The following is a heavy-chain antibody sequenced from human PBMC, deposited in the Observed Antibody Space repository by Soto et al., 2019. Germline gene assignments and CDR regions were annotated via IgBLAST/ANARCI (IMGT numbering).Heavy chain of an antibody. D-gene: IGHD3-3*01. CDR2: IWYDGSNK. J-gene: IGHJ4*02. CDR1: GFTFSSYG. Sequence: GGSLRLSCAASGFTFSSYGMHWVRQAPGKGLEWVAVIWYDGSNKYYADSVKGRFTISRDNSKNTLYLQMNSLRAEDTAVYYCARTYYDFRSGYYTFAYWGQGTLVTVSS. V-gene: IGHV3-33*01. CDR3: ARTYYDFRSGYYTFAY.